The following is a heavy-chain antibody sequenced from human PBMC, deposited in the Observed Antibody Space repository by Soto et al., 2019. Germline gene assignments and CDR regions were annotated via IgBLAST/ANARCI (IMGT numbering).Heavy chain of an antibody. J-gene: IGHJ6*02. Sequence: GGSLRLSCAASGFTFSSYGMHWVRQAPGKGLEWVAVISYDGSNKYYADSVKGRFTISRDNSKNTLYLQMNSLRAEDTAVYYCAKDKRYSSGWYAGYYYYYYGMDAWGQGTTVTVSS. CDR3: AKDKRYSSGWYAGYYYYYYGMDA. CDR1: GFTFSSYG. V-gene: IGHV3-30*18. CDR2: ISYDGSNK. D-gene: IGHD6-19*01.